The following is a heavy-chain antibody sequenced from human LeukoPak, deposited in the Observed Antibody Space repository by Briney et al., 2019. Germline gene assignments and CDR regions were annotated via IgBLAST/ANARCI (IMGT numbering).Heavy chain of an antibody. V-gene: IGHV1-69*13. J-gene: IGHJ3*02. CDR3: ASPYSRRGGYDNDAFDI. CDR1: GYTFTSYG. CDR2: IIPIFGTA. D-gene: IGHD5-12*01. Sequence: GASVKVSCKASGYTFTSYGISWVRQAPGQGLEWMGGIIPIFGTANYAQKFQGRVTITADESTSTAYMELSSLRSEDTAVYYCASPYSRRGGYDNDAFDIWGQGTMVTVSS.